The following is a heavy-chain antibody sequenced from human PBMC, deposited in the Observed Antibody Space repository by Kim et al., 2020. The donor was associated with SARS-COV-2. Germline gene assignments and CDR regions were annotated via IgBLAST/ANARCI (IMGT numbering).Heavy chain of an antibody. CDR3: ARGERGVAHTIGAFDY. CDR2: ISAYNGNT. CDR1: GYTFTSYG. D-gene: IGHD3-10*01. V-gene: IGHV1-18*01. Sequence: ASVKVSCKASGYTFTSYGISWVRQAPGQGLEWMGWISAYNGNTNYAQKLQGRVTMTTDTSTSTAYMELRSLRSDDTAVYYCARGERGVAHTIGAFDYWGQGTLVTVSS. J-gene: IGHJ4*02.